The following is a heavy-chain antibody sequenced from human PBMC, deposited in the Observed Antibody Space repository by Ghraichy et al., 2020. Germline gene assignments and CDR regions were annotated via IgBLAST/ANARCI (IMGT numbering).Heavy chain of an antibody. Sequence: ETLSLTCVGSGFNFAISSMHWFRQAPGKGLEWLSYISITSTTIYYGDSVKGRFTVSRDNAKSSLYLQMNSLRVDDTAVYYCATEIAAGGENFWGQGTLVIVSS. V-gene: IGHV3-48*04. J-gene: IGHJ4*02. CDR1: GFNFAISS. CDR3: ATEIAAGGENF. CDR2: ISITSTTI. D-gene: IGHD4-17*01.